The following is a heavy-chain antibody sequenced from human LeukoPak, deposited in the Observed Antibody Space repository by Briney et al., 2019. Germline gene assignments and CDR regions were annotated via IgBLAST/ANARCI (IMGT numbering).Heavy chain of an antibody. V-gene: IGHV3-7*01. CDR1: EFGFSSST. J-gene: IGHJ1*01. CDR3: VVGGAGGGYFPN. Sequence: GGSLRLSCAAHEFGFSSSTMSWVRQAAGKGRGWVAKMKEDGSDEEYVDAVRGRFTISRDNAKNSLYLQMNSLRPEDTAVYFCVVGGAGGGYFPNWGQGSLVIVSS. CDR2: MKEDGSDE. D-gene: IGHD3-16*01.